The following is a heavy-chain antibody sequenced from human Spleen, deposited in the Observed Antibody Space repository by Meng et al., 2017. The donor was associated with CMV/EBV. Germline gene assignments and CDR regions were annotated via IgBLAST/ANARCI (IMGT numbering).Heavy chain of an antibody. D-gene: IGHD3-9*01. CDR2: ISSSSSYI. CDR1: GFTFSSYS. CDR3: AREMPSDRYYFDY. J-gene: IGHJ4*02. V-gene: IGHV3-21*01. Sequence: GGSLRLSCAASGFTFSSYSMNWVRQAPGKGLEWVSSISSSSSYIYYADSVKGRFTISRDNAKNSLYLQMNSLRAEDTAVYYCAREMPSDRYYFDYWGQGTLVTVSS.